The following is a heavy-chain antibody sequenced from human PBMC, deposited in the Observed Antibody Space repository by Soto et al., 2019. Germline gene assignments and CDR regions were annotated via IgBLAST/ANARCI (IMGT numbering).Heavy chain of an antibody. J-gene: IGHJ4*02. V-gene: IGHV3-23*01. CDR1: GFTFSSYG. CDR3: AKDRRAGGNYGFYSDF. CDR2: SSATGAGT. D-gene: IGHD1-7*01. Sequence: EVQLLESGGGLVQPGGSLRLSCAASGFTFSSYGMTWVRQAPGKGLEWVSFSSATGAGTYYADSVKGRFTISRDNSKTTLYLQMTSLRADDTAVYYWAKDRRAGGNYGFYSDFWGQGALVIVSS.